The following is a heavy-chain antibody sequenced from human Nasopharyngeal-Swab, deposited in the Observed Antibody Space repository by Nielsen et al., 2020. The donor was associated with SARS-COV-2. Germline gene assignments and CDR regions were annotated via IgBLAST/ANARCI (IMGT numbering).Heavy chain of an antibody. Sequence: WLRQPPGKGLEWIGEINHSGNTKYNPSLKSRVAISVDTSKNQFSLRLSSVTAADTAMYYCARGRQQVNMIRGVSGFSYYFDYWGRGTLVTVSS. J-gene: IGHJ4*02. V-gene: IGHV4-34*01. CDR2: INHSGNT. CDR3: ARGRQQVNMIRGVSGFSYYFDY. D-gene: IGHD3-22*01.